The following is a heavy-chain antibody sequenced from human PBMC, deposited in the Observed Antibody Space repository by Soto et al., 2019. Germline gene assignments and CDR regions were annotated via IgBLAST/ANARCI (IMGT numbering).Heavy chain of an antibody. CDR3: ACSGSWLDGMDV. CDR1: GGTFSSYA. J-gene: IGHJ6*02. CDR2: SLPIFGTA. V-gene: IGHV1-69*01. Sequence: QVQLVQSGAEVKKPGSSVKVSCKASGGTFSSYAISWVRQAPGQGLEWMGGSLPIFGTANYPQKFQGRVTITADESTSTAYMELSSLRSEDTAVYYCACSGSWLDGMDVWGQGATVTVSS. D-gene: IGHD3-10*02.